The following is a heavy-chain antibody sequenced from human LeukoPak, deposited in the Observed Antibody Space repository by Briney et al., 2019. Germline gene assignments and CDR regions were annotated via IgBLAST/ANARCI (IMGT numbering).Heavy chain of an antibody. D-gene: IGHD6-6*01. J-gene: IGHJ3*02. V-gene: IGHV1-8*01. Sequence: ASVKVSCKASGYTFTSYDINWVRQATGQGLEWMGWMNPNSGNTGYAQKFQGRVTMTRNTSISIAYMELSSLRSEDTAVYYCAGAARSEYSHYIWGQGTMVTVSS. CDR3: AGAARSEYSHYI. CDR1: GYTFTSYD. CDR2: MNPNSGNT.